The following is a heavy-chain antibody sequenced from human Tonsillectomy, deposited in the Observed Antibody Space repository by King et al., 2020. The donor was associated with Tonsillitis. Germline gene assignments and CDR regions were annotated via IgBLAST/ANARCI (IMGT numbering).Heavy chain of an antibody. J-gene: IGHJ4*02. D-gene: IGHD3-10*01. Sequence: VQLVESGGDFVQPGGSLRLSCAASGFTFSSSAMSWVRQAPGKGLEWVSSISGSGGSTYYADSVKGRFTISRDNSKNTLYLQMNSLRAEDTAVYYCARGGVITMANLDCDYWGQGALAT. CDR1: GFTFSSSA. CDR3: ARGGVITMANLDCDY. V-gene: IGHV3-23*04. CDR2: ISGSGGST.